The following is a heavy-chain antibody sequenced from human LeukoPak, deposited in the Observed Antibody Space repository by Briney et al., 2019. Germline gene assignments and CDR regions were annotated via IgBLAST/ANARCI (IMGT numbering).Heavy chain of an antibody. V-gene: IGHV7-4-1*02. CDR1: GYTFNGNF. CDR2: INTHTGNP. D-gene: IGHD3-10*01. Sequence: ASVKVSCRASGYTFNGNFLHWVRQAPGQGLEWMGWINTHTGNPRYGQGFTGRFVFSLDTSVNTAYLQINSLKSEDTATYYCTRDNSGIDFWGQGTLVTVSS. J-gene: IGHJ4*02. CDR3: TRDNSGIDF.